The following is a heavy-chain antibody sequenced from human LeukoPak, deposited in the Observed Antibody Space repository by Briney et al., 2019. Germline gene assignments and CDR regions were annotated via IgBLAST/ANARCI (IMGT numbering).Heavy chain of an antibody. CDR2: IKSNTDGGTT. D-gene: IGHD2-21*01. CDR1: AFTFSNAW. J-gene: IGHJ4*02. Sequence: GGSLRLSCAASAFTFSNAWMSWVRQAPGKGLEWVGRIKSNTDGGTTDFAAPVKGRFTISRDDSKNTLYLQMDSLKTEDTALYYCPTEYCGVPSGHRPLYFDYGGQGPLVTVSS. V-gene: IGHV3-15*01. CDR3: PTEYCGVPSGHRPLYFDY.